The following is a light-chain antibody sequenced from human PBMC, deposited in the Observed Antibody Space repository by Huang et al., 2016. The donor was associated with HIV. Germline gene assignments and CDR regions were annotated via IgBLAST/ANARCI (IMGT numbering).Light chain of an antibody. V-gene: IGKV2-28*01. Sequence: DIVMTQSPLSLPVTPGEPASISCRSSQSLVHDNGYSYLDWYPQKPGQSPQVLIYMASVRAPGIPDRVSGGGSGTNFTLEINRVDAEDVGTYYCMQSLQSLTFGGGTRLEIK. CDR2: MAS. CDR3: MQSLQSLT. J-gene: IGKJ4*01. CDR1: QSLVHDNGYSY.